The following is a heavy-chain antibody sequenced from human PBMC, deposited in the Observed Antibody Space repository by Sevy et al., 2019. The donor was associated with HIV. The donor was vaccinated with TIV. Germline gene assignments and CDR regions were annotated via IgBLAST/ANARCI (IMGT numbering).Heavy chain of an antibody. Sequence: GGSLRLSCAASGFTVSSNYMSWVRQAPWKGLEWVSVIYSGGSTYYADSVKGRFTISRDNSKNTLYLQMNSLRAEDTAVYYCARDLVSGDAFDIWGQGTMVTVSS. CDR2: IYSGGST. CDR1: GFTVSSNY. V-gene: IGHV3-53*01. CDR3: ARDLVSGDAFDI. D-gene: IGHD1-26*01. J-gene: IGHJ3*02.